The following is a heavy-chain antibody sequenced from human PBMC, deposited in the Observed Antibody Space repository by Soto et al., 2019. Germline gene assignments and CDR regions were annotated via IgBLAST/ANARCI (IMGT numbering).Heavy chain of an antibody. J-gene: IGHJ6*02. V-gene: IGHV3-23*01. CDR2: ISGSGDNT. D-gene: IGHD1-1*01. CDR1: GLTFSSYA. CDR3: AKSGQARWVHMDV. Sequence: EVPLLESGGGLVQPGGSLRLSCAASGLTFSSYAINWVRQAPGKGLEWVSTISGSGDNTYYADSVKGRFTISRDNSKNTLSLPMNSLRAEDSAVYYCAKSGQARWVHMDVWGQGTTVTVSS.